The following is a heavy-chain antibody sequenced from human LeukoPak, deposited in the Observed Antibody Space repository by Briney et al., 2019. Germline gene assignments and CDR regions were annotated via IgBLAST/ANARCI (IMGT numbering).Heavy chain of an antibody. CDR2: IYHSGST. D-gene: IGHD2-8*01. Sequence: PSETLSLTCTVSGGSISSGSYYWSWIRQPAGKGLEWIGSIYHSGSTNYNPSLKSRVTISVDKSKNQFSLKLSSVTAADTAVYYCASRPNLYCSHGVCYISDYWGQGTLVTVSS. CDR3: ASRPNLYCSHGVCYISDY. CDR1: GGSISSGSYY. J-gene: IGHJ4*02. V-gene: IGHV4-61*10.